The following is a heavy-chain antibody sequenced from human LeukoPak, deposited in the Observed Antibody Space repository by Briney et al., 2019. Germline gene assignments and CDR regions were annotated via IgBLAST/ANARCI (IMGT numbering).Heavy chain of an antibody. J-gene: IGHJ5*02. CDR3: ARDGNMIVESTSHWFDP. CDR2: INPSGGST. Sequence: GASVKVSCKASGYTFTSYYMHWVRQAPGQGLEWMGIINPSGGSTSYAQKFQGRVTMTRDTSTSTVYMELSSLRSEDTAVYYCARDGNMIVESTSHWFDPWGQGTLVTVSS. D-gene: IGHD3-22*01. CDR1: GYTFTSYY. V-gene: IGHV1-46*01.